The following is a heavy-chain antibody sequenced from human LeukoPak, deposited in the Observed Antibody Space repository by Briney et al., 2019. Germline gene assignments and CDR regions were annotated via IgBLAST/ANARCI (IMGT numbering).Heavy chain of an antibody. D-gene: IGHD5-24*01. V-gene: IGHV3-11*01. CDR3: ARGKDGYKRGYPLGFDY. Sequence: GGSLRLSCAASGFTFSDYFMSWIRQAPGRGLKWVSYISSSGSPISYTDSVKGRFTISRDNAKNSLYLQMNSLRAEDTAVYYCARGKDGYKRGYPLGFDYWGQGTLVTVSS. CDR1: GFTFSDYF. CDR2: ISSSGSPI. J-gene: IGHJ4*02.